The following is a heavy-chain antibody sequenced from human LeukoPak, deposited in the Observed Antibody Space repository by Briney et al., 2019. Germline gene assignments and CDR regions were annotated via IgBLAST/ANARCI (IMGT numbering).Heavy chain of an antibody. J-gene: IGHJ4*02. V-gene: IGHV4-34*01. CDR3: ARDRSGWYLGFDY. CDR1: GGSFSGYY. CDR2: INHSGST. D-gene: IGHD6-19*01. Sequence: SETLSLTCAVYGGSFSGYYWSWIRQPPGKGLEWIGEINHSGSTNYNPSLKSRVTISVDTSKNQFSLKLSSVTAADTAVYYCARDRSGWYLGFDYWGQGTLVTASS.